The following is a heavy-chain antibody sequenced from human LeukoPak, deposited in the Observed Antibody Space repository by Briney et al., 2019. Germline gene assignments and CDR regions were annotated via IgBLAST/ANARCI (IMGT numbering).Heavy chain of an antibody. CDR2: ISYDGSNK. Sequence: GGSLRLSCAASGFTFSSYAMHWVRQAPGKGLEWVAVISYDGSNKYYADSVKGRFTISRDNSKNTLYLQMNSLRAEDTAVYYCARDGTPNYSSGWVYMDVWGEGTTVTISS. CDR1: GFTFSSYA. D-gene: IGHD6-25*01. CDR3: ARDGTPNYSSGWVYMDV. V-gene: IGHV3-30*04. J-gene: IGHJ6*03.